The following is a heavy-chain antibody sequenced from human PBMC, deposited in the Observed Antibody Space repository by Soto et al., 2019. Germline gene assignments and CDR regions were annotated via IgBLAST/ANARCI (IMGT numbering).Heavy chain of an antibody. Sequence: PGGSLRLSCAASGFTFISYAMSWVRQAPGKGLEWVSAISGSGGSTYYADSVKGRFTISRDNSKNTLYLQMNSLRAEDTAVYYCAKVLYSSGSYFDYWGQGTLVTVSS. J-gene: IGHJ4*02. CDR2: ISGSGGST. V-gene: IGHV3-23*01. CDR3: AKVLYSSGSYFDY. D-gene: IGHD6-19*01. CDR1: GFTFISYA.